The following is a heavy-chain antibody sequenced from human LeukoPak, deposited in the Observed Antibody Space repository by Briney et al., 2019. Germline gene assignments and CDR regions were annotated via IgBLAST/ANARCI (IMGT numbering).Heavy chain of an antibody. V-gene: IGHV1-24*01. CDR3: ATSTYYDFWSGYSEASPYYGMDV. CDR2: FDPEDGET. Sequence: GASVKFSCKVSGYPLTELSMHWVRRAPGEGLEWMGGFDPEDGETIYAQKFQGRVTMTEDTSTDTAYMELSSLRSEDTAVYYCATSTYYDFWSGYSEASPYYGMDVWGQGTTVTVSS. J-gene: IGHJ6*02. CDR1: GYPLTELS. D-gene: IGHD3-3*01.